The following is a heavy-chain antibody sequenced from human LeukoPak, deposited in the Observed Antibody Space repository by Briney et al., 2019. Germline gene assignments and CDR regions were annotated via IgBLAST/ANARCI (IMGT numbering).Heavy chain of an antibody. J-gene: IGHJ4*02. Sequence: ASVKVSCKASGYTLTSYAMYWVRQAPGQGLEWMGWITPSGGTNYPQKFQGRVAITRDTSITTAYMDLSRLTSDDTAVYYCARDRYGDGFAHFDYWGQGALVTVSS. CDR3: ARDRYGDGFAHFDY. CDR2: ITPSGGT. CDR1: GYTLTSYA. V-gene: IGHV1-2*02. D-gene: IGHD5-24*01.